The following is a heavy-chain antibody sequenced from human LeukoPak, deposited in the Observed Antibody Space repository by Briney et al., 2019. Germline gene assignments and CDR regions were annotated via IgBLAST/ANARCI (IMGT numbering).Heavy chain of an antibody. CDR3: ARDGRRGVIAPFLPDY. CDR2: INPSGGST. CDR1: GYTFTSYY. Sequence: GASVKVSCKASGYTFTSYYMHWVRQAPGQGLEWMGIINPSGGSTSYAQKFQGRVTMTRDTSTSTVYMELSSLRSEDTAVYYCARDGRRGVIAPFLPDYWGQGTLVTVSS. D-gene: IGHD3-10*01. V-gene: IGHV1-46*01. J-gene: IGHJ4*02.